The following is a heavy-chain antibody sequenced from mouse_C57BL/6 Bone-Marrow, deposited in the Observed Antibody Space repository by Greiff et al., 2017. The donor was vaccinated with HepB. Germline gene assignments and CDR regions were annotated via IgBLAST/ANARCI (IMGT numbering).Heavy chain of an antibody. CDR2: ISSGSSTI. D-gene: IGHD2-4*01. J-gene: IGHJ3*01. CDR3: ARPYYDYDPAY. V-gene: IGHV5-17*01. CDR1: GFTFSDYG. Sequence: EVQRVESGGGLVKPGGSLKLSCAASGFTFSDYGMHWVRQAPEKGLEWVAYISSGSSTIYYADTVKGRFTISRDNAKNTLFLQMTSLRSEDTAMYYCARPYYDYDPAYWGQGTLVTVSA.